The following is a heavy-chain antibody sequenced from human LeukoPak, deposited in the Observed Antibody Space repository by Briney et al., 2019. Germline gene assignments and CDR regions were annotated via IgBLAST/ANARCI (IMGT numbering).Heavy chain of an antibody. D-gene: IGHD6-19*01. Sequence: GGSLRLSRAAPGFTFSAHAMHWVRQAPGKGLEWVAAISSDGNNEYYADSVNGRFTISRDNSENTLNLQMNSLRIDDTAVYYCAREGSGWSLDYWGQGTLVTVSS. CDR3: AREGSGWSLDY. CDR2: ISSDGNNE. CDR1: GFTFSAHA. J-gene: IGHJ4*02. V-gene: IGHV3-30-3*01.